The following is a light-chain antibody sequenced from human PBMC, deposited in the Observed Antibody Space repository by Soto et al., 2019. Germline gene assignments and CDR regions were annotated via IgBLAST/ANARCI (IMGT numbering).Light chain of an antibody. Sequence: QSALTQPPSASGSPGQSVTISCTGTSSDVGGYNFVSWYQQHPGKAPKLMIYEVSERPSGVPDRCSGSKSGNTASLTVSGLQAEDEAYYYCSSYAGSNIVVFGGGTKVTVL. J-gene: IGLJ2*01. CDR2: EVS. CDR1: SSDVGGYNF. CDR3: SSYAGSNIVV. V-gene: IGLV2-8*01.